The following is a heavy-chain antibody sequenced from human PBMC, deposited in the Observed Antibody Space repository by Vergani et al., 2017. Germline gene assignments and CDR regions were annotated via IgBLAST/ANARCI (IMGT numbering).Heavy chain of an antibody. J-gene: IGHJ5*02. CDR2: IYTSVST. V-gene: IGHV4-61*02. CDR3: ARGGDSRGSP. CDR1: GGSISSGSYY. Sequence: QVQLQESGPGLVKPSQTLSLTCTVSGGSISSGSYYWSWIRQPAGKGLEWIGRIYTSVSTNYNPSLKSRVTISVDTSKNQFSLKLSSVTAADTAVYYCARGGDSRGSPWGQGTLVTVSS. D-gene: IGHD6-19*01.